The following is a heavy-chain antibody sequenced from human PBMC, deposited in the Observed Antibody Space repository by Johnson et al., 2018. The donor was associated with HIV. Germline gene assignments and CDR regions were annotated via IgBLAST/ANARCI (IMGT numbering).Heavy chain of an antibody. CDR1: DFTVSGNY. Sequence: VQLVESGGGVVQPGGSLRLSCAASDFTVSGNYMSWVRQAPGKGLEWVSLIHSGGTTFYAHSGRGRFTISRDNSKNTLYRHMTSLRAEDTAVYYCARGSGVGAVDIWGQGTMVTVSS. D-gene: IGHD7-27*01. V-gene: IGHV3-66*01. CDR3: ARGSGVGAVDI. CDR2: IHSGGTT. J-gene: IGHJ3*02.